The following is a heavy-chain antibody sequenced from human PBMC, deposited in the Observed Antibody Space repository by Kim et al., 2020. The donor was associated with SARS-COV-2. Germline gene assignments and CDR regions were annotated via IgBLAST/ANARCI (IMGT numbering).Heavy chain of an antibody. CDR1: GFTFSDYT. V-gene: IGHV3-43*01. CDR2: ISGDGNRT. Sequence: GGSLRLSCETSGFTFSDYTMNWVRQAPGKGLEWVSLISGDGNRTNYADSVKGRFTISRDNGKNSLSLLMSSLRTEDTALYYCAKEVLWGTAFYYYYYVDV. CDR3: AKEVLWGTAFYYYYYVDV. D-gene: IGHD2-8*02. J-gene: IGHJ6*03.